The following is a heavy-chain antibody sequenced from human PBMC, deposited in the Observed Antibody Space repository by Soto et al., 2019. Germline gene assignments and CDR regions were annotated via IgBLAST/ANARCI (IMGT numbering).Heavy chain of an antibody. D-gene: IGHD2-15*01. V-gene: IGHV1-18*01. CDR1: GYAFTSYG. Sequence: GASVKVSCKASGYAFTSYGISWVRQAPGQGLEWMGGFDPEDGETIYAQKFQGRVTMTKDTSINTAYMELSSLRSEDTAVYYCARGGYCSGGSCSSNWFDPWGQGTLVTVSS. CDR3: ARGGYCSGGSCSSNWFDP. J-gene: IGHJ5*02. CDR2: FDPEDGET.